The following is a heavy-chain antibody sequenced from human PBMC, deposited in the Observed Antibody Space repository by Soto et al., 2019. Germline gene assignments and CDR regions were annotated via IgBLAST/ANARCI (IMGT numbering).Heavy chain of an antibody. CDR3: ASKIDTPGYHYYDY. Sequence: DVQLVESGGGLVQPGGSLRLSCAASGFSFSSCEMSWVRQAPGKGLEWVSYISGSGTSTQYSDSVKGRFTISRDNAKNSLHLQMNSLGAEDTAVYYCASKIDTPGYHYYDYWGQGTLVTVSS. J-gene: IGHJ4*02. V-gene: IGHV3-48*03. CDR1: GFSFSSCE. D-gene: IGHD3-9*01. CDR2: ISGSGTST.